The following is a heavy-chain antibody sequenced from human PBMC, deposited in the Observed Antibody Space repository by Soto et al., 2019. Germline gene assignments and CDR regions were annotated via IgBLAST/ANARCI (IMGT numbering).Heavy chain of an antibody. CDR1: GGSFSSYY. J-gene: IGHJ4*02. D-gene: IGHD2-8*02. CDR2: IYHGGST. CDR3: ARGSTGLLDY. Sequence: SETLSLTCAVYGGSFSSYYWGWIRQPPGKGLEWIGEIYHGGSTNYSPSLKSRVTISVDKSKNQFSLELNSVTAADTAVYYCARGSTGLLDYWGQGTLVTVSS. V-gene: IGHV4-34*01.